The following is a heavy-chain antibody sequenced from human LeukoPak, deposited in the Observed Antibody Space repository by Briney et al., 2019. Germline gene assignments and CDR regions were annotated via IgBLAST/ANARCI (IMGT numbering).Heavy chain of an antibody. CDR1: GYSFTSYW. CDR3: ARLADEHTYYYDSSGSDAFDI. Sequence: GESLKISCKGSGYSFTSYWIGWVRQMPGKGLEWMGIIYPGDSDTRYSPSFQGQVTISADKSISTAYLQWSSLKASDTAMYYCARLADEHTYYYDSSGSDAFDIWGQGTMVTVSS. J-gene: IGHJ3*02. CDR2: IYPGDSDT. V-gene: IGHV5-51*01. D-gene: IGHD3-22*01.